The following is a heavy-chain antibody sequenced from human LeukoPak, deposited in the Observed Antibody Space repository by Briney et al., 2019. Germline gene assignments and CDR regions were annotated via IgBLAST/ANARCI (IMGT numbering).Heavy chain of an antibody. J-gene: IGHJ5*02. D-gene: IGHD6-13*01. V-gene: IGHV3-66*02. CDR2: IYSGGST. CDR1: GFTFSSYA. CDR3: ARDMGIAAGFDP. Sequence: PGGSLRLSCAASGFTFSSYAMSWVRQAPGKGLEWVSVIYSGGSTYYADSVKGRFTISRDNSKNTLYLQMNSLRAEDTAVYYCARDMGIAAGFDPWGQGTLVTVSS.